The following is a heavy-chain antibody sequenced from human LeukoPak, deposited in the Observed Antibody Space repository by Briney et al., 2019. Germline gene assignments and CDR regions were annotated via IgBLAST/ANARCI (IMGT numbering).Heavy chain of an antibody. V-gene: IGHV4-4*07. J-gene: IGHJ6*03. D-gene: IGHD6-6*01. CDR2: IYTSGST. CDR3: ARVGGIAARNYYYYYYMDV. Sequence: KASETLSLTCTVSGGSISSYYWSWIRQPAGEGLEWIGRIYTSGSTNYNPSLKSRVTISVDKSKNQFSLKLSSVTAADTAVYYCARVGGIAARNYYYYYYMDVWGKGTTVTVSS. CDR1: GGSISSYY.